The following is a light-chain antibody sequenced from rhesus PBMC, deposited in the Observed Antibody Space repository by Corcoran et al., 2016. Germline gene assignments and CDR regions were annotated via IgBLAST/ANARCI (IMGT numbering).Light chain of an antibody. J-gene: IGKJ1*01. Sequence: DVVMTQSPLSLPITPGQPASISCRSSQSLVHSNGNTYLSWYQQKPGQPPRRLVYKVSDRASGVPDRFGGSGAGTDFTLKISRVEAGDVGVYYCGQGTHWPWTFGQGTKVEIK. V-gene: IGKV2-64*01. CDR3: GQGTHWPWT. CDR1: QSLVHSNGNTY. CDR2: KVS.